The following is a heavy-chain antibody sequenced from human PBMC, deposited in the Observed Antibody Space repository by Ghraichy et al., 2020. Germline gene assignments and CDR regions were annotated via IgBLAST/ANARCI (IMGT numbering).Heavy chain of an antibody. D-gene: IGHD4-17*01. J-gene: IGHJ6*02. CDR2: IFWDDDQ. CDR3: ARSSPPHSLVTTDYYYGMDV. CDR1: GFSLTTSGVA. V-gene: IGHV2-5*02. Sequence: SGPTLVKPTQTLTLTCTFSGFSLTTSGVAVGWIRQPPGKALEWVALIFWDDDQRYNPSLKTRLTITKDTSKSQVVLTMTNVDPVDTATYYCARSSPPHSLVTTDYYYGMDVWGQGTTVTVSS.